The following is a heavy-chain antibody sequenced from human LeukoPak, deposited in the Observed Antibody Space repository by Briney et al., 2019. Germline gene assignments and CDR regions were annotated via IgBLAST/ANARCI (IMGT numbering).Heavy chain of an antibody. CDR2: ISWNSASV. Sequence: GGSLRLSCEASGFTFDDYGMHWVRQAPGKGLEWVSTISWNSASVGYVDSVKGRFTISRDNAKKTLYLQMNSLRPEDTALYYCAKDYGYSSSWYDYWGQGTLVTISS. J-gene: IGHJ4*02. CDR1: GFTFDDYG. CDR3: AKDYGYSSSWYDY. D-gene: IGHD6-13*01. V-gene: IGHV3-9*01.